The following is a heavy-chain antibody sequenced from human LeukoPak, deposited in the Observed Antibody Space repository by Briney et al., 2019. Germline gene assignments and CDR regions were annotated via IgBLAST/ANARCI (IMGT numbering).Heavy chain of an antibody. CDR2: ISSNGATT. J-gene: IGHJ6*02. CDR3: ARDGDYFDGMDV. Sequence: GGSPRLSCSASGFTFNRFYLHWVRQAPGKGLEFVSHISSNGATTYYADSVKGRFTISRDNSKNTLYLQMNSLRAEDTAVYYCARDGDYFDGMDVWGQGTTVTVSS. V-gene: IGHV3-64*04. CDR1: GFTFNRFY. D-gene: IGHD2-15*01.